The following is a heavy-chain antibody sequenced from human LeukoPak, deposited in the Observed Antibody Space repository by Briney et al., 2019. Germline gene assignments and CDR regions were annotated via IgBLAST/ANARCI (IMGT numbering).Heavy chain of an antibody. CDR3: ARVSLAVAGTSSFDY. V-gene: IGHV1-3*01. CDR2: INAGNGNT. D-gene: IGHD6-19*01. CDR1: GYTFTSYA. Sequence: ASVKVSCKASGYTFTSYAMHWVRQAPGQRLEWMRWINAGNGNTKYSQKFQGRVTMTTDTSTSTAYMELRSLRSDDTAVYYCARVSLAVAGTSSFDYWGQGTLVTVSS. J-gene: IGHJ4*02.